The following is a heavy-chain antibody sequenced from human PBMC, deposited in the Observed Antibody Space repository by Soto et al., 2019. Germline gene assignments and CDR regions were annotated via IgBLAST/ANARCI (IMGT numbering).Heavy chain of an antibody. CDR1: GFTFSSYG. D-gene: IGHD2-21*01. J-gene: IGHJ6*03. CDR3: GRSESTGDGDYYMDV. Sequence: GGSLRLSCAASGFTFSSYGMHWVRQAPGKGLEWVAVISYDGSNKYYADSVKGRFTISRDNSKNTLYLQMNSLRAEDTAVYYCGRSESTGDGDYYMDVWGKGTTVTVSS. CDR2: ISYDGSNK. V-gene: IGHV3-30*03.